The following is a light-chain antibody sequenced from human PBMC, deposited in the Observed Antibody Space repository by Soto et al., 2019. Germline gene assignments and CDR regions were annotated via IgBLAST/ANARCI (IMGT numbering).Light chain of an antibody. Sequence: EIVLTQSPDTLSLSPRERVTLSCRASQRMTNNFLAWFQQKPGLAPRLLIHGASTRASGVPDRFTGGGSGTDFVLTISRVEPEDFAVYYCQQYGRSPFTFGQGTKLQIK. CDR3: QQYGRSPFT. CDR1: QRMTNNF. CDR2: GAS. J-gene: IGKJ2*01. V-gene: IGKV3-20*01.